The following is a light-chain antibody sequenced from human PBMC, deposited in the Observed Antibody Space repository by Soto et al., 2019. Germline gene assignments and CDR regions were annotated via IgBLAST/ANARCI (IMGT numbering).Light chain of an antibody. V-gene: IGLV1-51*02. CDR1: GSNIGKSY. CDR3: GAWDTSLNGPDV. Sequence: QSALTQPPSVSAAPGQKVTISCSGSGSNIGKSYVSWYQQLPGTAPNLLIYENNKRPSGIPDRFSGSKSGTSATLGITGLQAGDEADYYCGAWDTSLNGPDVFGSGTKVTVL. CDR2: ENN. J-gene: IGLJ1*01.